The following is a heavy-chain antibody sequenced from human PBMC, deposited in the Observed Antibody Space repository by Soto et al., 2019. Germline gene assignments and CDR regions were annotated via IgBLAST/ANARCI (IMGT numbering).Heavy chain of an antibody. CDR1: GGSISSSSYY. Sequence: QLQLQESGPGLVKPSETLSLTCTVSGGSISSSSYYWGWIRPPPGKGLEWIGSIYYSGSSYYNPSLKSRVHKAVDTSKNQFSLKLSSVTAADTAVYYCVDSSGYYYGHSDMDVWGQGTTVTVSS. D-gene: IGHD3-22*01. CDR2: IYYSGSS. J-gene: IGHJ6*02. V-gene: IGHV4-39*01. CDR3: VDSSGYYYGHSDMDV.